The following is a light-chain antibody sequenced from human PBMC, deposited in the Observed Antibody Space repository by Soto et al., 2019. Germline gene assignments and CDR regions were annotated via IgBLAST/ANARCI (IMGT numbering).Light chain of an antibody. CDR3: MQRTQFPFT. J-gene: IGKJ4*01. V-gene: IGKV2-24*01. Sequence: DMVMTQTPLSSPVTLGQPASISCRSSQSLVHSGGDTYLSWLQQRPGQPPRLLIYKISKRFSGVPGRFTGSGAGTDFTLKISRVAAEDVGTCYWMQRTQFPFTFGGGTKVDIK. CDR1: QSLVHSGGDTY. CDR2: KIS.